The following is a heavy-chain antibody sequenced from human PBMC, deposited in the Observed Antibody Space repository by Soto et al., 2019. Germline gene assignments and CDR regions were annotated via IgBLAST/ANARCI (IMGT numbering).Heavy chain of an antibody. CDR3: ARDSRRQGWFDP. J-gene: IGHJ5*02. CDR2: IYHDGTT. Sequence: SETLSLTCAVSGGSISTAYWWTWVRQSPGKGLEWIGQIYHDGTTDFNPSLQSRVSISVDVSENLFSLNLTSVTAADTAIYYCARDSRRQGWFDPWGQGALVTVSS. CDR1: GGSISTAYW. V-gene: IGHV4-4*02.